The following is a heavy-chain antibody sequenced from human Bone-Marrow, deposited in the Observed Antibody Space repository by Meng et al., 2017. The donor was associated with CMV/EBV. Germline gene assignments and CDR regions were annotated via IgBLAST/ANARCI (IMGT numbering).Heavy chain of an antibody. CDR3: ARRVQGISHGIYYYYYGMDV. Sequence: GESLKISCAASGFTFSSYSMNWVRQAPGKGLEWVSSISSSSSYIYYADSVKGRFTISRDNAKNSLYLQMNSLRAEDTAVYYCARRVQGISHGIYYYYYGMDVWGQGPTVTVSS. V-gene: IGHV3-21*01. CDR2: ISSSSSYI. J-gene: IGHJ6*02. D-gene: IGHD1-14*01. CDR1: GFTFSSYS.